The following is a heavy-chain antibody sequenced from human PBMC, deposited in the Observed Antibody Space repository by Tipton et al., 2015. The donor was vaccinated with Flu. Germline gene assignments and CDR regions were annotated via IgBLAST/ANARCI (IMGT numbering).Heavy chain of an antibody. Sequence: TLSLTCTVSGGFFSSYYWNWVRQPPGKGLEWIGYIYNNQYTKYNPSLKSRVTISVDTSKNQFSLKLSSVTAADTAVYYCARQHDYVWGSYRRDDYWGQGTLVTVSS. V-gene: IGHV4-59*08. CDR3: ARQHDYVWGSYRRDDY. CDR1: GGFFSSYY. CDR2: IYNNQYT. J-gene: IGHJ4*02. D-gene: IGHD3-16*02.